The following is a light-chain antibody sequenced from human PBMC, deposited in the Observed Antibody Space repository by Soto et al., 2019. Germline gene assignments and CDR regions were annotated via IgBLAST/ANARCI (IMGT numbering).Light chain of an antibody. CDR2: AAS. V-gene: IGKV1-39*01. CDR1: QSISTY. J-gene: IGKJ5*01. Sequence: DIQMTQSPSTLSASVGDTVTITCRPSQSISTYLNWYQQKPGKAPKLLIYAASSLQSGVPSRFSGSGSGTDFTLTISSLQPEDFATYYCQQSYSTPITFGQGTRLEIK. CDR3: QQSYSTPIT.